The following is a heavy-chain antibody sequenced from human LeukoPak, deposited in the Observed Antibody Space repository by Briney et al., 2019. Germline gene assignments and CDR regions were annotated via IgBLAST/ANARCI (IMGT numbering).Heavy chain of an antibody. CDR1: GFTFSSYG. J-gene: IGHJ4*02. CDR3: ARAVGDFDY. Sequence: GGSLRLSCAASGFTFSSYGMHWVRQAPGKGLEWVAIIWYGGSNKYYADSVKGQFTISRDNSKNTLYLQMNSLRAEDTAVYYCARAVGDFDYWGQGTLVTVSS. V-gene: IGHV3-33*01. CDR2: IWYGGSNK. D-gene: IGHD3-16*01.